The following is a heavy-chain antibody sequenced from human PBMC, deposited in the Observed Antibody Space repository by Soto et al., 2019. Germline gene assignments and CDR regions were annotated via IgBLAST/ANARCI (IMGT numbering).Heavy chain of an antibody. V-gene: IGHV3-7*01. CDR2: IKEDGSEK. CDR1: GFTFSTYW. CDR3: ARGWGYFDSSGFPYLYVMDV. D-gene: IGHD3-22*01. Sequence: PGGSLRLSCAASGFTFSTYWMSWVRQAPGKGLEWVANIKEDGSEKYYVDSVEGRFTISRDNAKNSLYLQMTSLRAEDTALYYRARGWGYFDSSGFPYLYVMDVWGQGTTVTVSS. J-gene: IGHJ6*02.